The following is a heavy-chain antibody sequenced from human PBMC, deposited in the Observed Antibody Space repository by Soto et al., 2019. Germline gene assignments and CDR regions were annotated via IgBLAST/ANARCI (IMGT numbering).Heavy chain of an antibody. CDR2: ISGNGGGT. CDR1: GFTFSSYA. D-gene: IGHD1-7*01. J-gene: IGHJ4*02. V-gene: IGHV3-23*01. CDR3: AKDPGPSLDY. Sequence: ESGGGLVQPGGSLRLSCAASGFTFSSYAMSWVRQAPGKGLEWVSTISGNGGGTYYADSVKGRFTISRDNSDNTLFLQMNSLRAEDMAVYYCAKDPGPSLDYWGQGTLVTVSS.